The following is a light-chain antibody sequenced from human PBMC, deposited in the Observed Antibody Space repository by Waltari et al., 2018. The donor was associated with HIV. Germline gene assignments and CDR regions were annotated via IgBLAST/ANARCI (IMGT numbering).Light chain of an antibody. CDR2: EVS. J-gene: IGLJ2*01. Sequence: QSALTQPASVSGSPGQSITISCTGTSSDVGGYNLVSWYQQHPGKAPKLMIYEVSKRPSGVSNRFSGAKSGNSASLTISGLQADDEADYYCCAYAGSTTSVIFGGGTKLTVL. V-gene: IGLV2-23*02. CDR3: CAYAGSTTSVI. CDR1: SSDVGGYNL.